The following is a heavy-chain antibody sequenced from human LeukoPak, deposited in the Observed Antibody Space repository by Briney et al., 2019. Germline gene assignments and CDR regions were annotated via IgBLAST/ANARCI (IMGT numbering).Heavy chain of an antibody. D-gene: IGHD4-17*01. CDR3: ARHGDYGDYFE. CDR2: INRSGST. J-gene: IGHJ4*02. CDR1: GGSFSGYN. Sequence: SETLSLTCAVYGGSFSGYNWIWIRQPPGKGLEWLGEINRSGSTNYNPSLTSRVAISADTSKNQFSLKLSSVTAADTAVYYRARHGDYGDYFEWGQGTLVTVSP. V-gene: IGHV4-34*01.